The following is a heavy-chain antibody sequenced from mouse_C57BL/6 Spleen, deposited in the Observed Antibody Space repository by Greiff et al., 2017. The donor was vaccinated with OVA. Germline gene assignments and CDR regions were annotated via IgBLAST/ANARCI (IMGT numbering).Heavy chain of an antibody. CDR3: ARALLEGLDY. CDR1: GYTFTSYW. D-gene: IGHD2-10*01. CDR2: IDPSDSET. Sequence: QVHVKQPGAELVRPGSSVKLSCKASGYTFTSYWMHWVKQRPIQGLEWIGNIDPSDSETNYNQKFKDKATLPVAKSSRTANMQISSLTSEDSAVDIWARALLEGLDYWGQGTSVTVAA. J-gene: IGHJ4*01. V-gene: IGHV1-52*01.